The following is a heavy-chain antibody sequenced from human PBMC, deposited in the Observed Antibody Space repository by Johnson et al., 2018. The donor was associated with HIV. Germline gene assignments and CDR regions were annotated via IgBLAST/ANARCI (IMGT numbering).Heavy chain of an antibody. CDR3: AKGEIYYCGSGSYRDAFDI. CDR2: ISWNSGSI. J-gene: IGHJ3*02. V-gene: IGHV3-9*01. CDR1: GFTFDDYA. Sequence: VQLVESGGGLVQPGRSLRLSCAASGFTFDDYAMHWVRQAPGKGLEWVSGISWNSGSIGYADSVKGRFTISRDNAKNSLYLQMNSLRAEDTALYYCAKGEIYYCGSGSYRDAFDIWGQGTMVTVSS. D-gene: IGHD3-10*01.